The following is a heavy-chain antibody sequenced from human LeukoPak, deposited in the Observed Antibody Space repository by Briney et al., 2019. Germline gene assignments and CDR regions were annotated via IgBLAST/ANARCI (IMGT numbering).Heavy chain of an antibody. CDR1: GFTFSSYA. Sequence: GGSLRLSCAASGFTFSSYAMSWVRQAPGKGLEWVSAISGSGGSTYYADSVKGRFTISRDNSKNTLYLQMNSLRAEDTAVYYCAKDGEDIVVVPAADPGSYYYYGMDVWGQGTTVTVSS. CDR3: AKDGEDIVVVPAADPGSYYYYGMDV. D-gene: IGHD2-2*01. V-gene: IGHV3-23*01. J-gene: IGHJ6*02. CDR2: ISGSGGST.